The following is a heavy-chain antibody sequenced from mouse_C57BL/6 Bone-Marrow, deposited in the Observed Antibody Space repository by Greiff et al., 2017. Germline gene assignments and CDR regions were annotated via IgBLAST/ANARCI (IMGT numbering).Heavy chain of an antibody. Sequence: VQLQQPGAELVKPGASVKMSCKASGYTFTSYWITWVKQRPGQGLEWIGDIYPGSGSTNYNEKFKSKATLTVDTSSSTAYMQLRSLTSEDSAVYYCAREGVYDGYYDWYFDVWGTGTTVTVSS. CDR3: AREGVYDGYYDWYFDV. D-gene: IGHD2-3*01. CDR1: GYTFTSYW. J-gene: IGHJ1*03. V-gene: IGHV1-55*01. CDR2: IYPGSGST.